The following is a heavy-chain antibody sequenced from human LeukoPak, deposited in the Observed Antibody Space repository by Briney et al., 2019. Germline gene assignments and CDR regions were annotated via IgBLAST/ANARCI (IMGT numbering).Heavy chain of an antibody. CDR1: GYTFTGQF. CDR3: ASYPRYMSSPPFDY. Sequence: ASVKVSCKASGYTFTGQFMHWVRQAPGQGLEWMGWMNPNTGDTNYAQSFQGRLAMTRDTTITTAYTELSRLTSDDTAVYYCASYPRYMSSPPFDYWGQGTLVTVSS. CDR2: MNPNTGDT. J-gene: IGHJ4*02. D-gene: IGHD5-12*01. V-gene: IGHV1-2*02.